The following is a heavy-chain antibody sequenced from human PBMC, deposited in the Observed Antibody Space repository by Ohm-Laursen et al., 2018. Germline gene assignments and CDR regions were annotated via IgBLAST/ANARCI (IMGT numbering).Heavy chain of an antibody. CDR3: ARQGGYEVNY. J-gene: IGHJ4*02. V-gene: IGHV3-74*01. D-gene: IGHD5-12*01. CDR2: INSDGSTT. Sequence: SLRLSCAASGFTFSSYWMHWVRQAPGKGLVWVSRINSDGSTTTYVDSVKGRFTISRDNAKNTLYLQMNSLRAEDTAVYYCARQGGYEVNYWGQGTLVTVSS. CDR1: GFTFSSYW.